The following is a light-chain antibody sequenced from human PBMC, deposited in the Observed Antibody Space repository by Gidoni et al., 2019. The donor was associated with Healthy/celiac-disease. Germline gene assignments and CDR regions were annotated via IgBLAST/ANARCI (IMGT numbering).Light chain of an antibody. CDR1: QDISNY. V-gene: IGKV1-33*01. J-gene: IGKJ3*01. Sequence: DIHMTQSPSSLSASVGDRVTTTCQPSQDISNYLNWYQQKQGKAPKLLNYDASDLETGVPSRFSGSGSGTDFTFTISSLQPEDIATYYCQQYDNLPVTFGPGTKVDIK. CDR2: DAS. CDR3: QQYDNLPVT.